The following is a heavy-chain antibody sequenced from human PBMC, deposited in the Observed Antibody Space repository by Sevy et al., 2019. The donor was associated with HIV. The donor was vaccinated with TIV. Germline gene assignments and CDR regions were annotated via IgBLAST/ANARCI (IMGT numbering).Heavy chain of an antibody. J-gene: IGHJ6*02. CDR2: IDYSGST. CDR1: GGSISNHY. CDR3: ARGKVPLSNYYGMDV. V-gene: IGHV4-59*11. Sequence: SETLSLTCTVSGGSISNHYWTWIRQPPGEGPEWIGYIDYSGSTKYNPSLKSRVIISRDMSKNHFSLKVSSVSAADTAVYFCARGKVPLSNYYGMDVWGLGTTVTVSS.